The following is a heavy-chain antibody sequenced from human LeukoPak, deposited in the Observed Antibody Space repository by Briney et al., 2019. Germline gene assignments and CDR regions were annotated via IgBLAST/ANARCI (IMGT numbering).Heavy chain of an antibody. CDR1: GFTFSNAW. D-gene: IGHD3-22*01. Sequence: GGSLRLSCAASGFTFSNAWMSWVRQAPGKGLEWVGRIKSKTDVGTTDYAAPVKGRFTISRDDSKNTLYLQMNSLKTEDTAVYYCTTGTDYYDSSGYLLFTEANDYWGQGTLVTVSS. CDR2: IKSKTDVGTT. J-gene: IGHJ4*02. V-gene: IGHV3-15*01. CDR3: TTGTDYYDSSGYLLFTEANDY.